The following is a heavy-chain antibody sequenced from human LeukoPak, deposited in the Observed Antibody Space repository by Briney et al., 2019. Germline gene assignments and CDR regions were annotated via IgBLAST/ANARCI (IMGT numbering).Heavy chain of an antibody. Sequence: GGSLRLSCAASGFTFSTYAMTWVRQAPGKGLEWVSLISGTGGGTYYADSVKGRFTISRDNSKNTLYLQMNSLRAEDTAVYYCARGEYYYDSSGYYYRWFDPWGQGTLVTVSS. J-gene: IGHJ5*02. CDR1: GFTFSTYA. CDR2: ISGTGGGT. V-gene: IGHV3-23*01. CDR3: ARGEYYYDSSGYYYRWFDP. D-gene: IGHD3-22*01.